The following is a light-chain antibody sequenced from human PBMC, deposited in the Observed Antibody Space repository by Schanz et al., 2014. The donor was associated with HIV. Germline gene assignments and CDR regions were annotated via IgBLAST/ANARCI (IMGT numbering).Light chain of an antibody. CDR3: QSYDSSLSGWV. Sequence: QSVLTQPPSVSGAPGQRVTISCTGSSSNIGAGYDVHWYQQLPGTAPKLVIYNTYHRPSGVPDRFSGSKSGTSASLAITGLQAEDEADYYCQSYDSSLSGWVFGGGTKVTVL. CDR1: SSNIGAGYD. V-gene: IGLV1-40*01. CDR2: NTY. J-gene: IGLJ3*02.